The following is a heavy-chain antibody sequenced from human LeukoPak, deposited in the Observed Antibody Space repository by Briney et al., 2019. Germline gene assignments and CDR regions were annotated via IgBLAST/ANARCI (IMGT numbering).Heavy chain of an antibody. CDR2: IIPIFGTA. CDR1: GGTFSSYA. CDR3: ARQQLYYYYFYMDV. V-gene: IGHV1-69*13. Sequence: ASVTVSCKASGGTFSSYAISWVRQAPGQGLEWMGWIIPIFGTANYAQKFQGRVTITADESTSTAYMELSSLRSEDTAVYYCARQQLYYYYFYMDVWGKGTTVPVSS. J-gene: IGHJ6*03. D-gene: IGHD5-18*01.